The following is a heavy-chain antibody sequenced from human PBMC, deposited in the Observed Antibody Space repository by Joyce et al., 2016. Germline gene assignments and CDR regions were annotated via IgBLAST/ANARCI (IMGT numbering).Heavy chain of an antibody. Sequence: EVRLAESGGGLVQPGGSLRLSCAASGFTFSRYAMNWIRQAPGKGLECVAYITSTSGTIYYTDSVKGRFTISRDNAKNSLFLQMNSLRAEDTAVYYCARYDGSGSYYFYGMDVWGQGTTVTVSS. CDR3: ARYDGSGSYYFYGMDV. D-gene: IGHD3-10*01. V-gene: IGHV3-48*04. CDR1: GFTFSRYA. CDR2: ITSTSGTI. J-gene: IGHJ6*02.